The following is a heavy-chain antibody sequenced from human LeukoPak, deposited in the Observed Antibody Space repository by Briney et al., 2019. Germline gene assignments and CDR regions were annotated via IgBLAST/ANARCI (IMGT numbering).Heavy chain of an antibody. V-gene: IGHV1-69*13. CDR1: RGTFSSYA. CDR2: IIPIFGTA. D-gene: IGHD5-12*01. Sequence: ASVKVSCKASRGTFSSYAISWVRQAPGQGLEWMGGIIPIFGTANYAQKFQGRVTITADESTSTAYMELSSLRSEDTAVYYCARDAGSPSHSGFQDWGQGTLVTVSS. J-gene: IGHJ4*02. CDR3: ARDAGSPSHSGFQD.